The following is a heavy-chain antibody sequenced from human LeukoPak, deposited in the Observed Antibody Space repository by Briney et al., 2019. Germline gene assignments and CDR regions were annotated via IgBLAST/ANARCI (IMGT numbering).Heavy chain of an antibody. D-gene: IGHD6-19*01. CDR2: IYYSGST. CDR3: AREGVAGSSPYYFDY. CDR1: GGSINDYY. V-gene: IGHV4-59*12. J-gene: IGHJ4*02. Sequence: PSETLSLTCTVSGGSINDYYWNWIRQPPGKGLEWIGSIYYSGSTYYNPSLKSRVTISVDTSKNQFSLKLSSVTAADTAVYYCAREGVAGSSPYYFDYWGRGTLVTVSS.